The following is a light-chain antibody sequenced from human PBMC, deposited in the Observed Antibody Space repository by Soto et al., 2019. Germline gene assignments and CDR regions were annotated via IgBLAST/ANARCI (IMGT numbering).Light chain of an antibody. Sequence: EIVLTQSPGTLSLSPGERATLSCRASQSVSSSYLAWYQQKPGQAPRLLIYGASYRATGIPDRFSGSGSGTDFTLTISRLEPEDFALYYWQQYGTSPTFGQGTKVEIK. CDR3: QQYGTSPT. CDR2: GAS. V-gene: IGKV3-20*01. J-gene: IGKJ1*01. CDR1: QSVSSSY.